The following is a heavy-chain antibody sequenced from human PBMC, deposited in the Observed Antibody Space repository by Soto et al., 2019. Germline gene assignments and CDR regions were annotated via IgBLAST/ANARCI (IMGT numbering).Heavy chain of an antibody. D-gene: IGHD2-2*01. CDR3: AKDTYSRSWYF. J-gene: IGHJ4*02. CDR1: GFTFTNYL. V-gene: IGHV3-23*05. CDR2: IDKSGGDT. Sequence: SLRLSCAASGFTFTNYLMTWVRQAPGKGLEWVSSIDKSGGDTYYADSVKGRFTISRDNSKNTLYLQMNGLRAEDTALYYCAKDTYSRSWYFWGQGTLVTVSS.